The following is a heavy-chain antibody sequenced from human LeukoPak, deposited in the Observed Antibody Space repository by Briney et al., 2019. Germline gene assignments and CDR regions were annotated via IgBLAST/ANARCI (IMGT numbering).Heavy chain of an antibody. Sequence: GGSLRLSCAASGFTFDDYGMSWVRQAPGKGLEWVSGINWNGGSSGYADSVKGRFTISRDNAKNSLYLQMNSLRAEDTALYYCARRGSSSSWYGMDYWGQGTLVTVSS. V-gene: IGHV3-20*04. CDR2: INWNGGSS. D-gene: IGHD6-13*01. J-gene: IGHJ4*02. CDR3: ARRGSSSSWYGMDY. CDR1: GFTFDDYG.